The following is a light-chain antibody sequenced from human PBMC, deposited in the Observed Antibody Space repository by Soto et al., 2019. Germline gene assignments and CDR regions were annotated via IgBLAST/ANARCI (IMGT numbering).Light chain of an antibody. CDR3: QQYGSSPQT. CDR2: DAS. Sequence: EFVLTQSPGTLSLSPGERATLSCRASQTVRDNYLAWYQQKPGQAPRLLIYDASNRATGIPARFSGSGSGTDFTLTISSLEPEDFAVYYCQQYGSSPQTFGQGTKVDIK. CDR1: QTVRDNY. J-gene: IGKJ1*01. V-gene: IGKV3-20*01.